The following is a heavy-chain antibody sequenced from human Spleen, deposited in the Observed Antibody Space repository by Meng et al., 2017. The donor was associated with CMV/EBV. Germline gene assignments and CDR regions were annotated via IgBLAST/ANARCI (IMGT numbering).Heavy chain of an antibody. D-gene: IGHD3-16*01. CDR2: TSFDGSIK. J-gene: IGHJ6*02. Sequence: GESLKISCAAFGFTFRSYAMHWVRQAPGKGLEWVAVTSFDGSIKLYADSVRGRFTISRDNSNNIMFMQMSSLRAEATALYYCARNEHNDYVRVHFYYYGMDVWGRGTTVTVSS. CDR3: ARNEHNDYVRVHFYYYGMDV. V-gene: IGHV3-30-3*01. CDR1: GFTFRSYA.